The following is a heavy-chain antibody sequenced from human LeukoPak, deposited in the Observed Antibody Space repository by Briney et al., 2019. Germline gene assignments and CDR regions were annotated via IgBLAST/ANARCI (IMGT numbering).Heavy chain of an antibody. CDR1: GGSISSGGYY. J-gene: IGHJ5*02. D-gene: IGHD5-18*01. Sequence: PSETLSLICTVSGGSISSGGYYWSWIRQHPGKGLEWIGYIYYSGSTYYNPSLKSRVTISVDTSKNQFSLKLSSVTAADTAVYYCARETWDTAMVTNWFDPWGQGTLVTVAS. CDR3: ARETWDTAMVTNWFDP. V-gene: IGHV4-31*03. CDR2: IYYSGST.